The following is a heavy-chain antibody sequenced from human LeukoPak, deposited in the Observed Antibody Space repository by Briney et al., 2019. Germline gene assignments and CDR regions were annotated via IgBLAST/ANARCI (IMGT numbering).Heavy chain of an antibody. CDR1: GGSISSGGYY. D-gene: IGHD5-18*01. J-gene: IGHJ4*02. CDR2: IYYSGST. V-gene: IGHV4-31*03. Sequence: SETLSLTCTVSGGSISSGGYYWSWIRQHPGKGLEWIGYIYYSGSTYYNPSLKSRVTISVDTSKNQFSLKLSSMTAADTAAYYCARDADSYGTGLFDYWGQGTLVTVSS. CDR3: ARDADSYGTGLFDY.